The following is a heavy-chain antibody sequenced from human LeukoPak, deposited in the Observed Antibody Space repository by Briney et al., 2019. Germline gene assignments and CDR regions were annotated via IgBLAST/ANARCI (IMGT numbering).Heavy chain of an antibody. V-gene: IGHV3-30-3*01. Sequence: PGGSLRLSCAASGFTFSSYAMHWVRQAPGKGLEWVAVISYDGSNKYYADSVKGRFTISRDNSKNTLYLQMNSLRAEDTAVYYCARAYDSSGYYYYYYGMDVWGQGTTVTVSS. CDR3: ARAYDSSGYYYYYYGMDV. CDR1: GFTFSSYA. J-gene: IGHJ6*02. CDR2: ISYDGSNK. D-gene: IGHD3-22*01.